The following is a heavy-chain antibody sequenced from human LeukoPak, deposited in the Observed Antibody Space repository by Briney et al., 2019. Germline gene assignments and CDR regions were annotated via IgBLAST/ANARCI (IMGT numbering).Heavy chain of an antibody. D-gene: IGHD4-17*01. CDR2: IYTSGST. V-gene: IGHV4-4*09. CDR3: ARRTVTTFSFWFDP. J-gene: IGHJ5*02. CDR1: GGSISSYY. Sequence: PSETLSLTCTVSGGSISSYYWSWIRQPPGKGLEWIGYIYTSGSTNYNPSLKSRVTISVDTSKNQFSLKLSSVTAAGTAVYYCARRTVTTFSFWFDPWGQGTLVTVSS.